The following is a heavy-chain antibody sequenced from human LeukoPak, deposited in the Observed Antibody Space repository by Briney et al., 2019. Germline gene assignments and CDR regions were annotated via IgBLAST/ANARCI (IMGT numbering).Heavy chain of an antibody. CDR3: ASEGRYCSSTSCSADY. Sequence: GGSLRLSCAASGFTFSDYYMSWIRQAPGKGLEWVSYISSSGSTIYYADSVKGRFTISRDNAKNSLYLQMNGLRAEDTAVYYCASEGRYCSSTSCSADYWGQGTLVTVSS. V-gene: IGHV3-11*04. D-gene: IGHD2-2*01. CDR2: ISSSGSTI. CDR1: GFTFSDYY. J-gene: IGHJ4*02.